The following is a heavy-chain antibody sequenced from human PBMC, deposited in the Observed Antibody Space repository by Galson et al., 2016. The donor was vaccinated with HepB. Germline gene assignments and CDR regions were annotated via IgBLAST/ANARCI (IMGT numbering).Heavy chain of an antibody. J-gene: IGHJ6*02. CDR3: VRLPLVSGKRYYGVDV. CDR2: IYPGDSDT. CDR1: GYSFSTYW. D-gene: IGHD6-19*01. Sequence: QSGAEVKQPGESLKISCTGSGYSFSTYWIGWVRQVPGKGLEWMGIIYPGDSDTKYGPSFQGQVTISADESRSAAFLQWNSPKASDTAMYYCVRLPLVSGKRYYGVDVWGQGTTVTVSS. V-gene: IGHV5-51*01.